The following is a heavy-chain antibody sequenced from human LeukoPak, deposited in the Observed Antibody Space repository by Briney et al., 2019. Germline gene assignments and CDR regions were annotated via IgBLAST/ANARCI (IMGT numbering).Heavy chain of an antibody. D-gene: IGHD2-15*01. Sequence: ASVRVSCKASGYTFTNYGITWVRQAPGKGLEWMGGFDPEDGETIYAQKFQGRVTMTEDTSTDTAYMELSSLRSEDTAVYYCATMGVVVATPLFRWYNWFDPWGQGTLVTVSS. CDR2: FDPEDGET. CDR1: GYTFTNYG. J-gene: IGHJ5*02. V-gene: IGHV1-24*01. CDR3: ATMGVVVATPLFRWYNWFDP.